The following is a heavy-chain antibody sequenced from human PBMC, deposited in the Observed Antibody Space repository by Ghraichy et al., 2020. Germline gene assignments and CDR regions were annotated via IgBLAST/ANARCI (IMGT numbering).Heavy chain of an antibody. Sequence: GSLRLSCTVSGGSIRSGGYYWGWIRQPPGKGLEWIGSIDYSGSTYHNPSLKSRVTISVDTSKNQFSLTLSSVTAADTAVYFCARDQAVVTEGAFDIWGQGTMVTVSS. CDR1: GGSIRSGGYY. V-gene: IGHV4-39*07. J-gene: IGHJ3*02. D-gene: IGHD4-23*01. CDR2: IDYSGST. CDR3: ARDQAVVTEGAFDI.